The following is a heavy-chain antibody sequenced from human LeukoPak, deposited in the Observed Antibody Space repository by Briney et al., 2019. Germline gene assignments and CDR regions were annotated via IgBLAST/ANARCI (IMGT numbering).Heavy chain of an antibody. V-gene: IGHV3-66*01. D-gene: IGHD3-10*02. CDR1: GFTVSTNY. J-gene: IGHJ6*04. CDR3: AEPGITMIGGV. Sequence: PGGSLRLSCVASGFTVSTNYISWVPEAPGKGLEWVSVIYSGGSTYYADSVKGRFAISRDNAKNSLYLQMNSLRAEDTAVYYCAEPGITMIGGVWGKGATVTISS. CDR2: IYSGGST.